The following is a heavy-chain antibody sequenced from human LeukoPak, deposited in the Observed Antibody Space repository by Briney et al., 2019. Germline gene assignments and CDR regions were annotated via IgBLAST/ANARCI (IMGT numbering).Heavy chain of an antibody. CDR2: ISSSSSYI. D-gene: IGHD6-13*01. J-gene: IGHJ3*02. V-gene: IGHV3-21*01. CDR3: ARDQGSSWPYDAFDI. CDR1: GFTFSSYS. Sequence: PGGSPRLSCAASGFTFSSYSMNWVRQAPGKGLEWVSSISSSSSYIYYADSVKGRFTISRDNAKNSLYLQMNSLRAEDTAVYYCARDQGSSWPYDAFDIWGQGTMVTVSS.